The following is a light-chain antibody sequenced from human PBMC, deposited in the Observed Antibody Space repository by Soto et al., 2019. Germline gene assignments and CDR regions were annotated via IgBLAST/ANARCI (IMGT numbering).Light chain of an antibody. CDR1: RSDVGAYDF. CDR3: NSHAGNYNFPYV. CDR2: EVT. V-gene: IGLV2-8*01. J-gene: IGLJ1*01. Sequence: QSARTQPPSASGSPGQSVTISCTGTRSDVGAYDFVSWYQHHPGKATKLMIYEVTKRPSGVPDRFSGSKSGNTSSLTVSGLQAEDEADYYCNSHAGNYNFPYVFGTGTKLTVL.